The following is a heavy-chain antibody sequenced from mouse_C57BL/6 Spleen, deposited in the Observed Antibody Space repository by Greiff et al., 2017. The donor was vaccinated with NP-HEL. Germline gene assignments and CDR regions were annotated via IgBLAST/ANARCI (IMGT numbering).Heavy chain of an antibody. Sequence: VQLQQSGPELVKPGASVKISCKASGYTFTDYYMNWVKQSHGKSLEWIGDINPNNGGTSYNQKFKGKATLTVDKSSSTAYMELRSLTSEDSAVYYCARGGWLLLYFDYWGQGTTLTVSS. CDR3: ARGGWLLLYFDY. D-gene: IGHD2-3*01. V-gene: IGHV1-26*01. CDR1: GYTFTDYY. CDR2: INPNNGGT. J-gene: IGHJ2*01.